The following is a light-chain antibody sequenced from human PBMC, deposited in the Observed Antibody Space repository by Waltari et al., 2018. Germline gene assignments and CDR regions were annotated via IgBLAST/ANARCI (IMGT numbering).Light chain of an antibody. CDR1: SGVNVASYR. Sequence: QPVLTQPTSLSASPGASARFTCTLRSGVNVASYRIYGSQQKTGSLPRYLLRYQSDPDKRRGSGVPSRFSGSKDASTNAGLLLISGLQSEDEADYYCAIWYSGTVVFGGGTKLTVL. CDR2: YQSDPDK. V-gene: IGLV5-39*01. J-gene: IGLJ2*01. CDR3: AIWYSGTVV.